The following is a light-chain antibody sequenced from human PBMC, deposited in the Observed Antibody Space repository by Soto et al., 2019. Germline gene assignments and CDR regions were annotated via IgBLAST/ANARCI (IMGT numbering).Light chain of an antibody. CDR2: KAS. J-gene: IGKJ1*01. CDR3: QQYNSYSQT. CDR1: QSISSW. V-gene: IGKV1-5*03. Sequence: DIQMTQAPSTLSASVGDRVTITCRASQSISSWLAWYHQKPGKDPMRLIYKASSLESGVPSRFSGSGSGTEFTLTISSLQPDDFATYYCQQYNSYSQTFGQGTKVEIK.